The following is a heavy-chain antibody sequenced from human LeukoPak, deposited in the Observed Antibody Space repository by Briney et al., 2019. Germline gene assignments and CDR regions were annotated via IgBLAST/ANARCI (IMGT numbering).Heavy chain of an antibody. CDR2: IYYSGST. CDR3: ARDSSRQWELLHYFDY. V-gene: IGHV4-39*07. Sequence: SETLPLTCTVSGGSISSSSYYWGWIRQPPGKGLEWIGSIYYSGSTYYNPSLKSRVTISVDTSKNQFSLKLSSVTAADTAVYYCARDSSRQWELLHYFDYWGQGTLVTVSS. CDR1: GGSISSSSYY. D-gene: IGHD1-26*01. J-gene: IGHJ4*02.